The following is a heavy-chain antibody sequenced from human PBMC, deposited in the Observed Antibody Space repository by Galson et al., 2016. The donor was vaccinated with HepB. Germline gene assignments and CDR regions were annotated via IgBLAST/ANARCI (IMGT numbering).Heavy chain of an antibody. Sequence: QSGAEVTQPGASVKVSCKSSGSTLTTYGLAWVRQAPGQGLEWMGGISAYNANTHYAQRLQGRVTMTTDTSTSTAYMELRNLKSDDTAVFYCARVSGKGAFDLWGQGTMVTVSS. CDR1: GSTLTTYG. CDR2: ISAYNANT. D-gene: IGHD1-14*01. V-gene: IGHV1-18*01. CDR3: ARVSGKGAFDL. J-gene: IGHJ3*01.